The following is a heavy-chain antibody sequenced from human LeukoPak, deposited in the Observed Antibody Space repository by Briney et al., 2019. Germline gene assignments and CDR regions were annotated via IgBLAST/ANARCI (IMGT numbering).Heavy chain of an antibody. D-gene: IGHD6-19*01. Sequence: ASVKVSCKASGYTFTDYYIHCVRQAPGQGLEWMGWINPNSGDTNYAQKFQGSVTMTSDTSISTAYMELSSLRSDDTAIYYCARRPHSSGWSSSITLFEHRGQGTLVTVSS. V-gene: IGHV1-2*02. CDR2: INPNSGDT. CDR1: GYTFTDYY. CDR3: ARRPHSSGWSSSITLFEH. J-gene: IGHJ4*02.